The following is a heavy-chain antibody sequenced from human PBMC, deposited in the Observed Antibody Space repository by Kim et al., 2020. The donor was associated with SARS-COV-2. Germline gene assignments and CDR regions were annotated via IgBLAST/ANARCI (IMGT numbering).Heavy chain of an antibody. CDR1: GGSFSGYY. V-gene: IGHV4-34*01. Sequence: SETLSLTCAVYGGSFSGYYWSWIRQPPGKGLEWIGEINHSGSTNYNPSLKSRVTISVDTSKNQFSLKLSSVTAADTAVYYCARVLRYYYDSKIGYWGQGTLVTVSS. J-gene: IGHJ4*02. CDR3: ARVLRYYYDSKIGY. D-gene: IGHD3-22*01. CDR2: INHSGST.